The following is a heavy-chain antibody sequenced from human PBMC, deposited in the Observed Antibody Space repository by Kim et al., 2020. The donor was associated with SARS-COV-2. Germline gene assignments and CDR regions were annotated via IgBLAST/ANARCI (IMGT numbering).Heavy chain of an antibody. V-gene: IGHV1-2*02. Sequence: ASVKVSCKASGYTFTDFYIHWVRQAPGRGLEWMGWINPKIGGINYSQKFQGRVTMTRDTSVSTAYMELSRLTSDDTAVYYCARCQNWNARCNEFDPWG. CDR2: INPKIGGI. CDR3: ARCQNWNARCNEFDP. J-gene: IGHJ5*02. D-gene: IGHD1-1*01. CDR1: GYTFTDFY.